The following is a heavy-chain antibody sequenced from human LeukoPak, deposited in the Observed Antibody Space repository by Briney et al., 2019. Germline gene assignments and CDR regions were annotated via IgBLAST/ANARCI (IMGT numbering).Heavy chain of an antibody. Sequence: SETLSLTCAVYGVSFSGYYWSWIRQPPGKGLEWIGYIYYCGSTNYNPSLKSRVTISVDTSKNQFSLKLSSVTAADTAVYYCARRREGQLGVNWFDPWGQGTLVTVSS. J-gene: IGHJ5*02. V-gene: IGHV4-59*01. CDR1: GVSFSGYY. D-gene: IGHD3-16*01. CDR3: ARRREGQLGVNWFDP. CDR2: IYYCGST.